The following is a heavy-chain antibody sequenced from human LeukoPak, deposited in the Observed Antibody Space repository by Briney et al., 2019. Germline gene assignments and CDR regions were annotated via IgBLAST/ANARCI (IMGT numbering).Heavy chain of an antibody. CDR3: ARQGQYSYGFFDY. V-gene: IGHV4-59*08. Sequence: SETLSLTCSVSGGSISSYYWSWIRQPPGKGLEWIGYIYYSGSTNYNPSLKSRVTISVDTSKNQFSLKLSSVTAADTAVYYCARQGQYSYGFFDYWGQGTLVTVSS. D-gene: IGHD5-18*01. CDR1: GGSISSYY. CDR2: IYYSGST. J-gene: IGHJ4*02.